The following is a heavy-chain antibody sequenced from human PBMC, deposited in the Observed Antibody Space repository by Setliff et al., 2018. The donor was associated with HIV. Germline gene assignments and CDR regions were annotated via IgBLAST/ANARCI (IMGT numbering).Heavy chain of an antibody. CDR1: GFTFSSYA. J-gene: IGHJ4*02. Sequence: GGSLRLSCAVSGFTFSSYAMHWVRQAPGKGLEYVSTISSNGGSTYYADSVKGRFTISRDNSKNTLYLQMSSLRAEDTAVYYCVKGGRYSADPLDYWGQGTLVTVSS. D-gene: IGHD1-26*01. CDR3: VKGGRYSADPLDY. CDR2: ISSNGGST. V-gene: IGHV3-64D*09.